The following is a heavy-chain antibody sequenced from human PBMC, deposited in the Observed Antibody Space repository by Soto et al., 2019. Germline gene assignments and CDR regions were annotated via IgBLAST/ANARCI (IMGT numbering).Heavy chain of an antibody. CDR3: APLMHDYHGSGSPLGYGMDV. D-gene: IGHD3-10*01. Sequence: QVQLVQSGAEVKKPGSSVKVSCKASGGTFSSYAISWVRQAPGQGLEWMGGIIPIFGTANYAQKFQGRVTITADESTSTAYMELSSLRSEDTAVYYCAPLMHDYHGSGSPLGYGMDVWGQGTTVTVSS. CDR2: IIPIFGTA. V-gene: IGHV1-69*01. CDR1: GGTFSSYA. J-gene: IGHJ6*02.